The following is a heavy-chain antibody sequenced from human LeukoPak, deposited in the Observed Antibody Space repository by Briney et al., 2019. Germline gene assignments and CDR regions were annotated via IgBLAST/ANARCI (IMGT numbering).Heavy chain of an antibody. Sequence: PGGSLRLSCAASGFTFSNYWMHWVRQVPGKGLVWVSRINSDGSTTTYADSVKGRFTISRDNAKNTVYLQMNSLRDEDTAVYYCARGSSPVGYWGQGTLVTVSS. V-gene: IGHV3-74*01. J-gene: IGHJ4*02. CDR1: GFTFSNYW. CDR2: INSDGSTT. CDR3: ARGSSPVGY.